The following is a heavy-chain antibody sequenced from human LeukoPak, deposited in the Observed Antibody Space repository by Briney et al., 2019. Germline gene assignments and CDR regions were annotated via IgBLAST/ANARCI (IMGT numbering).Heavy chain of an antibody. D-gene: IGHD6-13*01. CDR1: GGSISSGGYY. Sequence: PSETLSLTCTVSGGSISSGGYYWSWIRQHPGKGLEWIGYIYYSGSTYYNPSLKSRVTISVDTSKNQFSLKLSSVTAADTAVYYCASPFWGQLVRGDPVDYWGQGTLVTVSS. J-gene: IGHJ4*02. CDR3: ASPFWGQLVRGDPVDY. CDR2: IYYSGST. V-gene: IGHV4-31*03.